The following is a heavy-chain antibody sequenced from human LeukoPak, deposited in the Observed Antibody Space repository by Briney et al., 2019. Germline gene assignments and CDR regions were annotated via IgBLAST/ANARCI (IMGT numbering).Heavy chain of an antibody. CDR3: ARDNPGRGAAAGSPPDY. CDR2: INPSGGST. Sequence: GASVKVSCKASGYTFTSYYMHWVRQAPGQGLEWMGIINPSGGSTSYAQKLQGRVTMTTDTSTSTAYMELRSLRSDDTAVYYCARDNPGRGAAAGSPPDYWGQGTLVTVSS. D-gene: IGHD6-13*01. CDR1: GYTFTSYY. V-gene: IGHV1-46*01. J-gene: IGHJ4*02.